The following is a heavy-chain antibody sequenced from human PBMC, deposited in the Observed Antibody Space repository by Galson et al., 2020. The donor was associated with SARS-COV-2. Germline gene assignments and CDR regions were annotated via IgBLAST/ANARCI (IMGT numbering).Heavy chain of an antibody. V-gene: IGHV4-59*01. D-gene: IGHD3-22*01. Sequence: PSETLSLTCTVSGGSISSYYWSWIRQPPGKGLEWIGYIYYSGSTNYNPSLKSRVTISVDTSKNQFSLKLSSVTAADTAVYYCARARYYYDSSGKQKYYYYGMDVWGQGTTVTVSS. CDR3: ARARYYYDSSGKQKYYYYGMDV. CDR1: GGSISSYY. CDR2: IYYSGST. J-gene: IGHJ6*02.